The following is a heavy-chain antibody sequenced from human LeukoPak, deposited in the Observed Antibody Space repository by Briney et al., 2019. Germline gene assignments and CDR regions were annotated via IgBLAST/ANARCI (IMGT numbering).Heavy chain of an antibody. CDR3: ARDSQFIGPLY. Sequence: GGSLRLSCAASGFTFTTYGMHWVRQAPGKGLVWVSRIMSDGRSTYADSVKGRFTISRDTAKNTLNLQMNSLRAEDTAVYYCARDSQFIGPLYWGQGTLVTVSS. CDR2: IMSDGRST. CDR1: GFTFTTYG. J-gene: IGHJ4*02. V-gene: IGHV3-74*01. D-gene: IGHD5-24*01.